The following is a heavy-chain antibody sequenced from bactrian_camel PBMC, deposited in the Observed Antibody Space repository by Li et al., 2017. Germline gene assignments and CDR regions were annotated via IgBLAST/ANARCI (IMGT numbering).Heavy chain of an antibody. J-gene: IGHJ6*01. Sequence: QVQLVESGGGSVQAGGTLRLSCAVSGRTIGTYSRYCMAWFRQIPDREREGVAGIESDGSTSYADSVKGRFTISQDSAKNTVYLQMDSLKSEDTALYYCVKEGAVLGTADFDLWGRGTQVTV. CDR2: IESDGST. CDR3: VKEGAVLGTADFDL. D-gene: IGHD7*01. V-gene: IGHV3S1*01. CDR1: GRTIGTYSRYC.